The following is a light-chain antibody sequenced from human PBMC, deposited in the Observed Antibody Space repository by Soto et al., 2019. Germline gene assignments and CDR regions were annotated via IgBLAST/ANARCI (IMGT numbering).Light chain of an antibody. CDR2: GAA. CDR1: QSVSSSY. J-gene: IGKJ5*01. Sequence: IVLKQSPGTLSLCPGEGATVSCRASQSVSSSYLAWYKQKPGQPPRLRIYGAASRATGMPDRFRGSGSGTDSTLTISRLEREDFAVFYCQHYDSLPLTFGQGTPLEIK. CDR3: QHYDSLPLT. V-gene: IGKV3-20*01.